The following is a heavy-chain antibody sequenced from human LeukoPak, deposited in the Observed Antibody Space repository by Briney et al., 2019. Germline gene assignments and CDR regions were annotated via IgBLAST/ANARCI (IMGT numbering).Heavy chain of an antibody. Sequence: SSETLSLTCTVSGASISSSYWSWIRQPPGKGLEWIGYIYYTGGTNYNPSLRSRVATSIDPSKNHFSLKLNSVTAADTAVYYCARVSGDYGDLYWYFDLWGRGTLVTVSS. CDR1: GASISSSY. J-gene: IGHJ2*01. CDR3: ARVSGDYGDLYWYFDL. V-gene: IGHV4-59*01. D-gene: IGHD4-17*01. CDR2: IYYTGGT.